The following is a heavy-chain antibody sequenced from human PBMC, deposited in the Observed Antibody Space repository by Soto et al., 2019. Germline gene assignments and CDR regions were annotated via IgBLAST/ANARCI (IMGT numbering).Heavy chain of an antibody. CDR3: ASRSSGWYFDY. CDR1: GFTFSSYA. J-gene: IGHJ4*02. Sequence: PGGSLRLSCAASGFTFSSYAMNWVRQAPGKGLEWVSVISGSGGSTYYADSVKGRFTISRDNSKNTLYLQMNSLRVEDTAVYYSASRSSGWYFDYWGQGTLVTVSS. D-gene: IGHD6-19*01. CDR2: ISGSGGST. V-gene: IGHV3-23*01.